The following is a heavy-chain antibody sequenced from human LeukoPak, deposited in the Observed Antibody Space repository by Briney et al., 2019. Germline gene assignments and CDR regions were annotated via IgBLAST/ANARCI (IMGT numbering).Heavy chain of an antibody. V-gene: IGHV1-69*13. CDR3: ARELGYCTNGVCYTHAFDI. D-gene: IGHD2-8*01. CDR2: IIPIFGTA. J-gene: IGHJ3*02. CDR1: GGTFSSYA. Sequence: SVKVSCKASGGTFSSYAISWVREAPGQGLEWMGGIIPIFGTANYAQKFQGRVTITADESTSTAYMELSSLRSEDTAVYYCARELGYCTNGVCYTHAFDIWGQGTMVTVSS.